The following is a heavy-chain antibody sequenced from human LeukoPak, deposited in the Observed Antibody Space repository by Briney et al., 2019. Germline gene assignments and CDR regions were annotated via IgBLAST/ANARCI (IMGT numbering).Heavy chain of an antibody. CDR2: ISYDGSNK. D-gene: IGHD3-10*01. J-gene: IGHJ4*02. Sequence: GGSLRLSCAASGFTFSSYGMHWVRQAPGKGLEWVAVISYDGSNKYYADSVKGRFTISRDNSKNTLYLQMNSLRAEDTAVYYCAEDRGSYFDYWGQGTLVTVSS. CDR1: GFTFSSYG. CDR3: AEDRGSYFDY. V-gene: IGHV3-30*18.